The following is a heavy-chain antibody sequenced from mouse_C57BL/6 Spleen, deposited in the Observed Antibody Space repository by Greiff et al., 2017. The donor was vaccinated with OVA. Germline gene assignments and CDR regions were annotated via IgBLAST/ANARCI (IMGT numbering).Heavy chain of an antibody. V-gene: IGHV5-6*01. J-gene: IGHJ3*01. CDR3: ARRDYYDYDGAWFAY. CDR2: ISSGGSYT. CDR1: GFTFSSYG. Sequence: EVKLMESGGDLVKPGGSLKLSCAASGFTFSSYGLSWVRQTPDKRLEWVATISSGGSYTYYPASVKGRFTISRDNAKNTLYLQMSSLKSEDTAMYYCARRDYYDYDGAWFAYWGQGTLVTVSA. D-gene: IGHD2-4*01.